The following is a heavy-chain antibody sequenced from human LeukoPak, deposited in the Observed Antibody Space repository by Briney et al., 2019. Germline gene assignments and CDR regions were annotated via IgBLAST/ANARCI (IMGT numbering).Heavy chain of an antibody. J-gene: IGHJ3*02. D-gene: IGHD3-3*01. Sequence: PSETLSLTCTVSGGSISSSSYYWGWIRQPPGKGLEWIGSMYYSGITYYRPSLKSRVTISVDTSKNQFSLRLSSVTAADTALYYCARRQAGALEQNAFDMWGQGTMVTVSS. CDR2: MYYSGIT. CDR1: GGSISSSSYY. CDR3: ARRQAGALEQNAFDM. V-gene: IGHV4-39*01.